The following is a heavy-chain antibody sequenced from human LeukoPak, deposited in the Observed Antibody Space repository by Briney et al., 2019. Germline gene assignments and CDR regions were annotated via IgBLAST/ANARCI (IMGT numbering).Heavy chain of an antibody. CDR1: GFTFSSYA. CDR3: AKNGLRLLEWLLSRDAFDI. D-gene: IGHD3-3*01. J-gene: IGHJ3*02. CDR2: IGGSGGST. V-gene: IGHV3-23*01. Sequence: GGSLRLSCAASGFTFSSYAMSWVRQAPGKGLEWVSAIGGSGGSTYYADSVKGRFTISRDNSKNTLYLQMNSLRDEDTAVYYCAKNGLRLLEWLLSRDAFDIWGQGTMVTASS.